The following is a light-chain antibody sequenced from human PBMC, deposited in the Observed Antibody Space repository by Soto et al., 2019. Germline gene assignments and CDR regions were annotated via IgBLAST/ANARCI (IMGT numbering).Light chain of an antibody. Sequence: DIQMTQSPSSLSASVGDRVTITCRASQSISSYLNWYQQKPGKAPKFLIYAASSLQSGVPSRFSGSGSGTDFTLTISSLQPEDFATYYCQQSYNTPLTFGPGTKV. J-gene: IGKJ3*01. V-gene: IGKV1-39*01. CDR3: QQSYNTPLT. CDR1: QSISSY. CDR2: AAS.